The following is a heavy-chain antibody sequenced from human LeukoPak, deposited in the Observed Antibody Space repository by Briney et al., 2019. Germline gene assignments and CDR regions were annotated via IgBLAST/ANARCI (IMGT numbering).Heavy chain of an antibody. Sequence: GGSLRLSCAASGFTSSSYAMSWVRQAPGKGLEWVSAVIASGAATYYADSVKGRFTISRDNSKNTVSLQMNSLRAEDTAVYYCAKGDYGDYAFDYWGRGILVTVSS. D-gene: IGHD4-17*01. CDR1: GFTSSSYA. CDR2: VIASGAAT. V-gene: IGHV3-23*01. CDR3: AKGDYGDYAFDY. J-gene: IGHJ4*02.